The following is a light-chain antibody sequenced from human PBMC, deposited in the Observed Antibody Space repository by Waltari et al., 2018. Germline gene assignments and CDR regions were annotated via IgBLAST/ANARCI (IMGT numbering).Light chain of an antibody. CDR1: QSVLYSSNNKNY. Sequence: DIVMTQSPDSLAVSLAERATINCKSNQSVLYSSNNKNYLTWYQKKPGQPPKLLIYWASTRESGVPDRFSGSGSGTDFTLTISSLQAEDVAVYYCQQYYNTPFTFGPGTKVDVK. CDR3: QQYYNTPFT. J-gene: IGKJ3*01. CDR2: WAS. V-gene: IGKV4-1*01.